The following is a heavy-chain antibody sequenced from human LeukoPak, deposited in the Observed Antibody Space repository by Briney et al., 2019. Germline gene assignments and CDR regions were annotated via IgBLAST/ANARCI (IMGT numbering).Heavy chain of an antibody. V-gene: IGHV1-2*02. Sequence: EASVKVSCKASGYTFTGYYMHWVRQAPGQGLEWMGWINPNSGGTNYAQKFQGRVTMTRDTSISTAYMELSRLRSDDTAVYYCARGGVSSSWYETDYYCYYGMDVWGQGTTVTVSS. J-gene: IGHJ6*02. CDR2: INPNSGGT. D-gene: IGHD6-13*01. CDR3: ARGGVSSSWYETDYYCYYGMDV. CDR1: GYTFTGYY.